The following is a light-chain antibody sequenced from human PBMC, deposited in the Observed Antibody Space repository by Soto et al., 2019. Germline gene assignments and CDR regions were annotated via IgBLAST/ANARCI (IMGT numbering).Light chain of an antibody. CDR3: QQYGGSPQYT. CDR2: GAS. CDR1: QNVSSNY. Sequence: EIVLTQSPGTLSLSPGEGATLSCRASQNVSSNYLAWYQQRPGQAPRLLIYGASSRATGIPDRFSGSGSGTDSTLTISRLEPEDFAVYYCQQYGGSPQYTFGQGTKVDIK. J-gene: IGKJ2*01. V-gene: IGKV3-20*01.